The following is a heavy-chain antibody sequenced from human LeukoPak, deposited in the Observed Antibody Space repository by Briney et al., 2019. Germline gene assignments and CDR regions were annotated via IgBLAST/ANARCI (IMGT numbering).Heavy chain of an antibody. CDR3: AREGYYLDY. CDR2: IIPIFGTA. CDR1: GYTFTGYY. J-gene: IGHJ4*02. Sequence: SVKVSCKASGYTFTGYYMHWVRQAPGQGLEWMGGIIPIFGTANYAQKFQGRVTITADESTSTAYMELSSLRSEDTAVYYCAREGYYLDYWGQGTLVTVSS. V-gene: IGHV1-69*13.